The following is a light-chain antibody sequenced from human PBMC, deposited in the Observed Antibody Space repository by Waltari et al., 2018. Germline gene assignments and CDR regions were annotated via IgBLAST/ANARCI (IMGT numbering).Light chain of an antibody. Sequence: QSVLTQPPSASGTPGQSVTISCFGSSSKIGRNPVQGSQHLPGTAPKLLIFRDTQRPSGVPDRFSGSKSGSSASLAISGLQSYDESLFYCAAWDDSLNALVFGGGTQLTVL. CDR2: RDT. V-gene: IGLV1-44*01. CDR1: SSKIGRNP. J-gene: IGLJ2*01. CDR3: AAWDDSLNALV.